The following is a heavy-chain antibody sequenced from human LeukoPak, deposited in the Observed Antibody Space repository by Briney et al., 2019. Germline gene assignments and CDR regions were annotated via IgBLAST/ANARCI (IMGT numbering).Heavy chain of an antibody. J-gene: IGHJ4*02. Sequence: PGGSLRLSCAASGFTFSTYGMHWVRQAPGKGLEWVAVISYDGSNKYYADSVKGRFTISRDNSKNTLYLQMNSLRAEDTAVYYCAKGHYDSSGYWLDYWGQGTLVTVPS. CDR3: AKGHYDSSGYWLDY. D-gene: IGHD3-22*01. CDR1: GFTFSTYG. CDR2: ISYDGSNK. V-gene: IGHV3-30*18.